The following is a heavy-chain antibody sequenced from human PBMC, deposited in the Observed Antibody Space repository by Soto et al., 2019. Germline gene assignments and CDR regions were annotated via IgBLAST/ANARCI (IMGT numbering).Heavy chain of an antibody. V-gene: IGHV4-30-2*01. CDR2: IYHSGST. D-gene: IGHD3-22*01. Sequence: PSETLSLTCAVSGGSISSGGYSWSWIRQPPGKGLEWIGYIYHSGSTYYNPSLKSRVTISVDRSKNQFSLKLSSVTAADTAVYYCARASPYYYDSSGYGGLRFPIFDYWGQGTLVTVSS. CDR1: GGSISSGGYS. CDR3: ARASPYYYDSSGYGGLRFPIFDY. J-gene: IGHJ4*02.